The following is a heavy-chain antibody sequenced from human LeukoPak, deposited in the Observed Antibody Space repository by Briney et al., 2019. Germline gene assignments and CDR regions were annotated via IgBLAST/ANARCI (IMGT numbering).Heavy chain of an antibody. V-gene: IGHV1-69*06. D-gene: IGHD1-7*01. CDR1: GGTFSSYA. J-gene: IGHJ6*03. Sequence: ASVKISCKASGGTFSSYAISWVRQAPGQGLEWMGGIIPIFGTANYAQKFQGRVTITADKSTSTAYMELSSLRSEDTAVYYCARTGLELLPHYYYYYMDVWGKGTTVTVSS. CDR3: ARTGLELLPHYYYYYMDV. CDR2: IIPIFGTA.